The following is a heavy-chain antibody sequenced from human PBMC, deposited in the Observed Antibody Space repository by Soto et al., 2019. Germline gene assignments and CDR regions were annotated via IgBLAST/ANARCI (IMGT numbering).Heavy chain of an antibody. CDR2: IYYSGST. Sequence: SETLSLTCTVSGGSISSSSYYWGWIRQPPGKGLEWIGSIYYSGSTYYNPSLKSRVTISVDTSKNQFSLKVDSVTATDTAIYYCSRLSNGTPADYWGEGTLVTVSS. D-gene: IGHD2-8*01. V-gene: IGHV4-39*01. J-gene: IGHJ4*02. CDR1: GGSISSSSYY. CDR3: SRLSNGTPADY.